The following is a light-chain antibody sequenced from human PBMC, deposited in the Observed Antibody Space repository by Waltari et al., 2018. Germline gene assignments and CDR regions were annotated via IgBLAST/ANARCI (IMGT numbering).Light chain of an antibody. J-gene: IGLJ3*02. CDR3: QARGNNDVV. Sequence: ALTQPPSVSVSPGQTATLTCSGDKLGNTSVSWYQQPSGQPPLLVIYEDSRRPSGIPERFSGDNSGNTATLTIGDTQSVDEADYFCQARGNNDVVFGGGTKLTVL. V-gene: IGLV3-1*01. CDR2: EDS. CDR1: KLGNTS.